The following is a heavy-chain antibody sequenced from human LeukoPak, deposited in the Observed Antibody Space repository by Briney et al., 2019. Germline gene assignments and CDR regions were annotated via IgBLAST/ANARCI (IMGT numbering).Heavy chain of an antibody. Sequence: QSGGSLRLSCAASGFTFSDYAMNWVRQAPGKGLEWISYISTHSSTIYYADSVKGRFTISRDNAKNSLYLQMNSLRAEDTAVYYCAELGITMIGGVWGKGTTVTISS. D-gene: IGHD3-10*02. CDR3: AELGITMIGGV. J-gene: IGHJ6*04. CDR1: GFTFSDYA. V-gene: IGHV3-48*04. CDR2: ISTHSSTI.